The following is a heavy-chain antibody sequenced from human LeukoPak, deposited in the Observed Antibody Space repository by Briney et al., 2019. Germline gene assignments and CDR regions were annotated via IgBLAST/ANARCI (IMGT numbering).Heavy chain of an antibody. CDR1: GFTFSSYG. J-gene: IGHJ4*02. D-gene: IGHD3-22*01. Sequence: GGSLRLSCAASGFTFSSYGMHWVRQAPGKGLEWVAVISYDGSNKYYAGSVKGRFTISRDNSKNTLYLQMNSLRAEDTAVYYCAKDPISPTRGIVVVGYFDYWGQGTLVTVSS. V-gene: IGHV3-30*18. CDR2: ISYDGSNK. CDR3: AKDPISPTRGIVVVGYFDY.